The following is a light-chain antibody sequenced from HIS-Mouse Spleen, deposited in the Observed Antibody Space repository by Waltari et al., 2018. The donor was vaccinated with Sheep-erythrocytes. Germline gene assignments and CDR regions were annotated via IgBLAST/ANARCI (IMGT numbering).Light chain of an antibody. V-gene: IGKV1-6*01. CDR1: QGIRND. CDR2: AAS. CDR3: LQDYNYPYT. Sequence: AIQLTQSPSSLSASAGDRVTITCRASQGIRNDLGWYQQKPGKAPKVLIYAASSLQSGVPSRFSGSGSGTDFTLTISSLQPEDFATYYCLQDYNYPYTFGQGTKLEIK. J-gene: IGKJ2*01.